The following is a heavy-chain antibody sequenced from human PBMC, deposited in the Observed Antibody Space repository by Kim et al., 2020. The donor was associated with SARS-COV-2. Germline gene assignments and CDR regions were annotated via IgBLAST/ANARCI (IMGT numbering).Heavy chain of an antibody. J-gene: IGHJ4*02. CDR1: GFTFSSYA. CDR3: AKDPPVICSGGSCYGNYFDY. V-gene: IGHV3-23*01. Sequence: GGSLRLSCAASGFTFSSYAMSWVRQAPGKGLEWVSAISGSGGSTYYADSVKGRFTISRDNSKNTLYLQMNSLRAEDTAVYYCAKDPPVICSGGSCYGNYFDYWGQGTLVTVSS. CDR2: ISGSGGST. D-gene: IGHD2-15*01.